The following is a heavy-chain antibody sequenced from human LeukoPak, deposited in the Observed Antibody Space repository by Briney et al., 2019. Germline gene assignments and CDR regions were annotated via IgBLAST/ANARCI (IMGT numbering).Heavy chain of an antibody. V-gene: IGHV4-30-4*08. D-gene: IGHD6-19*01. Sequence: SETLSLTCTVSGSSISSGDYYWSWIRQPPGKGLEWIGYIYYSGSTYYNPSLKSRVTISVDTSKNQSSLKLSSVTAADTAVYYCARDLGVAVADYYFDYWGQGTLVTVSS. J-gene: IGHJ4*02. CDR2: IYYSGST. CDR3: ARDLGVAVADYYFDY. CDR1: GSSISSGDYY.